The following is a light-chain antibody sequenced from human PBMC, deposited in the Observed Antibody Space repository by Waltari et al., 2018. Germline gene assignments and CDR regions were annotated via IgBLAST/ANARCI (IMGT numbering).Light chain of an antibody. CDR1: QTVSSIY. J-gene: IGKJ4*01. CDR2: GRS. V-gene: IGKV3-20*01. Sequence: IVLTPSPGTLSLSPGESATISGRASQTVSSIYFTWYQQKHGQAPRHLIYGRSNRAICIPARFCGSGCGTDFTLTISRLEHEDFAIDYCQQYDGIGVTFGGGTRVEI. CDR3: QQYDGIGVT.